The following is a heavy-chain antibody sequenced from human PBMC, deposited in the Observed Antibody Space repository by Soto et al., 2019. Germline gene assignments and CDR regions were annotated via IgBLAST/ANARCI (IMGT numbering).Heavy chain of an antibody. CDR3: ASGTNGAFFVY. D-gene: IGHD2-8*01. CDR2: ISSSSSTI. CDR1: GFTFSSYS. V-gene: IGHV3-48*01. J-gene: IGHJ4*02. Sequence: PGGSLRLSCAASGFTFSSYSMNWVRQAPGKGLEWVSYISSSSSTIYYADSVKGRFTISRDNAKNSVYLQMNSLRAEDTAVYYCASGTNGAFFVYWGQGILVTVSS.